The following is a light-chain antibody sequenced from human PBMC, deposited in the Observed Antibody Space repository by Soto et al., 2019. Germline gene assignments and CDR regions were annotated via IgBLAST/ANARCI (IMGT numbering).Light chain of an antibody. CDR3: QQSYSTPRT. J-gene: IGKJ1*01. Sequence: DIQMTQSPSSLSASVGDRVTITCRASQSISSYLNWYQQKTGKPPKILIYAASSLQSGVPSRFSGSGSGTDFTLTISSLQPEDFATYYCQQSYSTPRTFGQGTKVDIK. CDR2: AAS. CDR1: QSISSY. V-gene: IGKV1-39*01.